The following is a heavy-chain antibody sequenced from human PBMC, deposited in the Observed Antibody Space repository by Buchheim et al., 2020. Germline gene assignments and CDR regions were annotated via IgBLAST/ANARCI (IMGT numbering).Heavy chain of an antibody. CDR3: ARLEGGERGEPFDY. J-gene: IGHJ4*02. Sequence: QLQLQESGPGLVKPSETLSLTCTVSGGSISSSSYYWGWIRQPPGKGLEWIGSIYYSGSTYCNPSLKSRVTISVDTSKNQFSLKLSSVTAADTAVYYCARLEGGERGEPFDYWGQGTL. V-gene: IGHV4-39*01. CDR1: GGSISSSSYY. CDR2: IYYSGST. D-gene: IGHD1-1*01.